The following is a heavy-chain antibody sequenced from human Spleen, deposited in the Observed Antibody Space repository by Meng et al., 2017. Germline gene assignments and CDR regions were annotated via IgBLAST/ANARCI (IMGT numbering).Heavy chain of an antibody. Sequence: GSLRLSCTVSGGSISSSSYYWGWIRQPPGKGLEWIGSIYSSGSTDYKPSLKSRVTISAYTSKNQFSLKLSSVTAADTAVYYCARGNYGGNLLLDYYYYGMDVWGQGTTVTVSS. V-gene: IGHV4-39*07. CDR1: GGSISSSSYY. CDR2: IYSSGST. J-gene: IGHJ6*02. CDR3: ARGNYGGNLLLDYYYYGMDV. D-gene: IGHD4-23*01.